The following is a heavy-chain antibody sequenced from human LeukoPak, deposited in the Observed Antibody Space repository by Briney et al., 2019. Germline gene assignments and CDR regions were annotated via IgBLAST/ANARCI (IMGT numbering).Heavy chain of an antibody. J-gene: IGHJ4*02. CDR3: AKDYISGDGYWDFDS. V-gene: IGHV3-74*01. CDR2: INSDGSST. Sequence: GGSLRLSCAASGFTFSSYWMHWVRQAPGKGLVWVSRINSDGSSTSYADSVKGRFTISRDNSKNTMSMEMNSLRVEDTGVYFCAKDYISGDGYWDFDSWGQGILVIVSS. D-gene: IGHD5-24*01. CDR1: GFTFSSYW.